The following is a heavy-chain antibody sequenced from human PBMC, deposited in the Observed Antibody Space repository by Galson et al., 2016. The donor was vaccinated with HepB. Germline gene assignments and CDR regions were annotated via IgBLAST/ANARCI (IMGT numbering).Heavy chain of an antibody. CDR2: ISAYNANI. Sequence: SVKVSCKASGYDFTNFGISWVRQAPGQGLEWMGWISAYNANIDYAQAFQGRVTMTKDTSTSTAYLELRNLRSDDTAVYFRARDLMWAVAAYWGQGTLVTVSS. V-gene: IGHV1-18*01. D-gene: IGHD6-19*01. CDR3: ARDLMWAVAAY. J-gene: IGHJ4*02. CDR1: GYDFTNFG.